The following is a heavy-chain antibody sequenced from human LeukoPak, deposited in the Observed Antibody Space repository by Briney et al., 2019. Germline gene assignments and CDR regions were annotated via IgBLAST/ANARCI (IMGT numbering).Heavy chain of an antibody. Sequence: ASVKVSCKASGGTFSSYAISWVRQAPGQGLEWMGRIIPILGIANYAQKFQGRVTITADKSTSTAYMELSSLRSEDTAVYYCARRSTAPSDAFDIRGQGTMVTVSS. J-gene: IGHJ3*02. CDR2: IIPILGIA. V-gene: IGHV1-69*04. CDR1: GGTFSSYA. D-gene: IGHD2-21*02. CDR3: ARRSTAPSDAFDI.